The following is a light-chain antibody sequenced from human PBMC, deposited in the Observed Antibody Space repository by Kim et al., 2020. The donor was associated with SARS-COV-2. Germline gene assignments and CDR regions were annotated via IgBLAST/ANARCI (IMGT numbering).Light chain of an antibody. V-gene: IGLV4-69*01. J-gene: IGLJ2*01. CDR3: QTWGTGPFVV. Sequence: VKLTCTLSSGHSSYAIAWHQQQPEKGPRYLMKLNSDGSHSKGDGIPDRFSGSSSGAERYLTISSLQSEDEADYYCQTWGTGPFVVFGGGTQLTVL. CDR1: SGHSSYA. CDR2: LNSDGSH.